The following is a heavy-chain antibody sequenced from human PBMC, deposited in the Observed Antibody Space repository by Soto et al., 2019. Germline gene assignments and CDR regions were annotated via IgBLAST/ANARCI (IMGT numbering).Heavy chain of an antibody. Sequence: GASVKVSCKASGYTFTSYFMHWVRQAPGQGLEWMGIINPGGGSTSYAQKFQGRVTMTRDTSTSTAYMELGSLRSEDKAMYYCARDVGYSSGYTEFDFWDQGTLVTVSS. D-gene: IGHD5-18*01. V-gene: IGHV1-46*01. J-gene: IGHJ4*02. CDR2: INPGGGST. CDR3: ARDVGYSSGYTEFDF. CDR1: GYTFTSYF.